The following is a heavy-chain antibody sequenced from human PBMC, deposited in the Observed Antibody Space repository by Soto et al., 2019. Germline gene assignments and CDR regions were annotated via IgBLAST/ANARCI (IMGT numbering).Heavy chain of an antibody. Sequence: QVQLQQWGAGLLKPSETLSLTCAVYGGSFSGYYWSWIRQPPGKGLEWIGEINHSGSTNYNPSLKSRVTISVDTSKNQFSLKLSSVTAADTAVYYCARGRRGYSSSWYGWYWFDPWGQGTLVTVSS. CDR3: ARGRRGYSSSWYGWYWFDP. CDR1: GGSFSGYY. CDR2: INHSGST. D-gene: IGHD6-13*01. V-gene: IGHV4-34*01. J-gene: IGHJ5*02.